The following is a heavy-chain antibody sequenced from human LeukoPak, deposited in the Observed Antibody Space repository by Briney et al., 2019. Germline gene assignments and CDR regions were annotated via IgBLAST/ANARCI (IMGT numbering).Heavy chain of an antibody. J-gene: IGHJ6*03. V-gene: IGHV1-69*13. CDR3: ARGDSGYEQYYYYYMDV. CDR2: IIPIFGTA. D-gene: IGHD5-12*01. CDR1: GYTFTSYG. Sequence: GASVKVSCKASGYTFTSYGISWVRQAPGQGLEWMGGIIPIFGTANYAQKFQGRVTITADESTSTAYMELSSLRSEDTAVYYCARGDSGYEQYYYYYMDVWGKGTTVTISS.